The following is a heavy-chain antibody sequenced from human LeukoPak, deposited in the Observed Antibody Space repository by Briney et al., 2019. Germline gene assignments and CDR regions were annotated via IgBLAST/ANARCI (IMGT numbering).Heavy chain of an antibody. CDR3: VRGDGDLFDF. Sequence: GGSLRLSCVASGFTFRSYNMNWVRQAPGKGLEWVSFISKTSANIYYGASVRGRFTISRDNLKNSILLGMSSLRAEDTGVYYCVRGDGDLFDFWGQGTLVSVSS. CDR1: GFTFRSYN. V-gene: IGHV3-21*06. J-gene: IGHJ4*02. CDR2: ISKTSANI. D-gene: IGHD4-17*01.